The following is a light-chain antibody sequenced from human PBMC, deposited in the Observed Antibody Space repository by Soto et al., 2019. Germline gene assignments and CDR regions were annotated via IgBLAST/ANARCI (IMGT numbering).Light chain of an antibody. V-gene: IGKV3-11*01. CDR3: QQGIIWSPLI. J-gene: IGKJ4*01. CDR1: QSVSSD. CDR2: DAS. Sequence: EIVLTQAPATLSLSPGERATLSCRASQSVSSDLAWYQQKPGQAPRLVIYDASNRATGIPARFSVSGSGTDFTLTISSFGIVDFAVFFYQQGIIWSPLIFGGGNKVEIK.